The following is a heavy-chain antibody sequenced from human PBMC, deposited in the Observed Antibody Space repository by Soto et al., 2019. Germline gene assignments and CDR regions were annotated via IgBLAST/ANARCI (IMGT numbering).Heavy chain of an antibody. D-gene: IGHD5-18*01. Sequence: ASETLSLTCTGSGGSISRFYWSWIRHPPGKGLEWIGYISYSGSTNYNPSLKTRVAISVDTSKNQFSLKLSSATTADTAIYYCARDPIRGYSYGHFDYWGQGTLVTVSS. CDR3: ARDPIRGYSYGHFDY. CDR2: ISYSGST. V-gene: IGHV4-59*01. J-gene: IGHJ4*02. CDR1: GGSISRFY.